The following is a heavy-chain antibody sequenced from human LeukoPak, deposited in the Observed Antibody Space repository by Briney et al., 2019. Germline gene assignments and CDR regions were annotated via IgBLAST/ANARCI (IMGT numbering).Heavy chain of an antibody. V-gene: IGHV3-23*01. J-gene: IGHJ4*02. CDR2: ISGSGDTT. CDR3: AKELTTERTPGVDS. CDR1: GFTFSSYP. D-gene: IGHD4-17*01. Sequence: GGSLRLSCTASGFTFSSYPMSCVRQGPGTGLEWVSAISGSGDTTFYADSVKGRFTISRDNSKKTLYLQVNRLRAEDTAVYFCAKELTTERTPGVDSWGQGTLVTVSS.